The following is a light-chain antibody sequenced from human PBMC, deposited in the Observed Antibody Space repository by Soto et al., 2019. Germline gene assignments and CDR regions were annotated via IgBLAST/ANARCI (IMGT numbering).Light chain of an antibody. CDR2: AAS. J-gene: IGKJ3*01. Sequence: DIQMTQSPSSLSASVGDRVTITCRASQRITNFLSWYQQKPGKAPKLLIYAASSLRSGVSSRFSGRGSGTDFTLTISSLQPEDSATYYCQETSSPLFAFGPGTKVEIK. CDR3: QETSSPLFA. CDR1: QRITNF. V-gene: IGKV1-39*01.